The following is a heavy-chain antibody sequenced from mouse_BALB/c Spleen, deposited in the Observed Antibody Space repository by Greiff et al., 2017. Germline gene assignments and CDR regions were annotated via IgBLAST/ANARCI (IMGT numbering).Heavy chain of an antibody. CDR2: ISSGSSTI. J-gene: IGHJ3*01. CDR3: ARDDYGSFFAY. CDR1: GFTFSSFG. Sequence: EVMLVESGGGLVQPGGSRKLSCAASGFTFSSFGMHWVRQAPEKGLEWVAYISSGSSTIYYADTVKGRFTISRDNPKNTLFLQMTSLRSEDTAMYYCARDDYGSFFAYWGQGTLVTVSA. D-gene: IGHD2-4*01. V-gene: IGHV5-17*02.